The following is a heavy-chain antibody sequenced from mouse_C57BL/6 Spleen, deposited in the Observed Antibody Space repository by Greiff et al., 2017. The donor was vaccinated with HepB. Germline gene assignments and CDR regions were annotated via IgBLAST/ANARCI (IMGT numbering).Heavy chain of an antibody. CDR1: GFTFSNYW. CDR2: IRLKSDNYAT. CDR3: TGRGLIEYYFDF. D-gene: IGHD2-2*01. V-gene: IGHV6-3*01. Sequence: EVHLVESGGGLVQPGGSMKLSCVASGFTFSNYWMNWVRQSPEKGLEWVAQIRLKSDNYATNYAVYVKGRFTISRADSKSSDYLQMNNLRAEDSGIYYCTGRGLIEYYFDFWGQGTTLPVSS. J-gene: IGHJ2*01.